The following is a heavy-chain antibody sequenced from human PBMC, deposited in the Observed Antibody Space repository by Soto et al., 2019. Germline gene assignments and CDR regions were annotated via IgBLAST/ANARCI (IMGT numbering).Heavy chain of an antibody. J-gene: IGHJ4*02. CDR2: SGTT. V-gene: IGHV4-39*01. D-gene: IGHD4-17*01. Sequence: TVAGGPINSSNYYWGLIRQPPGKGLEWIGSGTTYYNPSLRSRVTISVDTSKNQFSLKLNSVTAADTAVYYCATYGGGTGRFYYWGQGAFFTVSX. CDR1: GGPINSSNYY. CDR3: ATYGGGTGRFYY.